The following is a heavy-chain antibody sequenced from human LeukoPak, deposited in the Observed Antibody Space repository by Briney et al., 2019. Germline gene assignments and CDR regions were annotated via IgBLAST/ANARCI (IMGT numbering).Heavy chain of an antibody. CDR2: IKQDGSEK. Sequence: GGSLRFSCAASGFTFNSYWMTWVRQAPGKGLEWVANIKQDGSEKYYVDSVKGRFTIPRDNAKNSLYLQMNGLRAEDTAVYYCARGSWYWVYWGQGTLVTVSS. D-gene: IGHD6-13*01. CDR3: ARGSWYWVY. CDR1: GFTFNSYW. J-gene: IGHJ4*02. V-gene: IGHV3-7*01.